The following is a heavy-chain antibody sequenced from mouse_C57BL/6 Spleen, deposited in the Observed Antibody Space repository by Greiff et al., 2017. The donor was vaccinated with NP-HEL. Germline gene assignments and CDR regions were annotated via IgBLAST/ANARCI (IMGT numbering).Heavy chain of an antibody. Sequence: ESGPGLVKPSQSLSLTCSVTGYSITSGYYWNWIRQFPGNKLEWMGYISYDGSNNYNPSLKNRISITRDTSKNQFFLKLNSVTTEDTATYYCARSLYDYAMDYWGQGTSVTVSS. CDR2: ISYDGSN. D-gene: IGHD2-3*01. CDR3: ARSLYDYAMDY. J-gene: IGHJ4*01. CDR1: GYSITSGYY. V-gene: IGHV3-6*01.